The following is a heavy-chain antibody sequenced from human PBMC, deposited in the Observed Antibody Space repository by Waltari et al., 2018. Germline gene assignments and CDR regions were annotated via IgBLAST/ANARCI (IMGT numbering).Heavy chain of an antibody. J-gene: IGHJ4*02. CDR2: IYHSGST. CDR3: ARVAPTISHYDYIWGTHSYFDY. CDR1: GGSISSSNW. V-gene: IGHV4-4*02. D-gene: IGHD3-16*01. Sequence: QVQLQESGPGLVKPSGTLSLTCAVSGGSISSSNWWSWVRQPPGKGLEWIGEIYHSGSTNYNPSLKSRVTISVDKSKNQFSLKLSSVTAADTAVYYCARVAPTISHYDYIWGTHSYFDYWGQGTLVTVSS.